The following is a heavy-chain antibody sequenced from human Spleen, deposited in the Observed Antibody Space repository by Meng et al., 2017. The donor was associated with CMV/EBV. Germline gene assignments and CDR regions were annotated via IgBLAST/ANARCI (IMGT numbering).Heavy chain of an antibody. J-gene: IGHJ3*01. CDR3: ARYCSTTNCYKMGIDVNDAFDV. Sequence: GESLKISCAASGFTVSSNYMGWVRQAPGKGLEWVSVIYSSGSTYYEGSVEGRFTISRDISKNTLYLHMNYLRPEDTAVYYCARYCSTTNCYKMGIDVNDAFDVWGQGTMVTVSS. CDR1: GFTVSSNY. CDR2: IYSSGST. D-gene: IGHD2-2*02. V-gene: IGHV3-66*02.